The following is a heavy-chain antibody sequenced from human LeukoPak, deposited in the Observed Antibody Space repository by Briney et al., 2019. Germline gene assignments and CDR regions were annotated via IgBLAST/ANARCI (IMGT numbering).Heavy chain of an antibody. CDR3: ARDNSQLLWFGELCPICGFNYFDY. D-gene: IGHD3-10*01. CDR1: GFTFSSYE. V-gene: IGHV3-48*03. J-gene: IGHJ4*02. Sequence: GGSLRLSCAASGFTFSSYEMNWVRQAPGKGLEWVSYISSSGSTIYYADSVKGRFTISRDNAKNSLYLQMNSLRAEDTAVYYCARDNSQLLWFGELCPICGFNYFDYWGQGTLVTVSS. CDR2: ISSSGSTI.